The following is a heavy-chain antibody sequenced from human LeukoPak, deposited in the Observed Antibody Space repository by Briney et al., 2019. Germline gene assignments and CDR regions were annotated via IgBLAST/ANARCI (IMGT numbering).Heavy chain of an antibody. CDR3: AKDRSIAAGDDAFDI. CDR1: GFTFGSYW. Sequence: GGSLRLSCAASGFTFGSYWMSWVRQAPGKGLEWVANIKKDGSEKYYVDSVKGRFTISGDNAKTSLYLQMNSLRAEDTAVYYCAKDRSIAAGDDAFDIWGQGTMVTVSS. CDR2: IKKDGSEK. V-gene: IGHV3-7*03. D-gene: IGHD6-13*01. J-gene: IGHJ3*02.